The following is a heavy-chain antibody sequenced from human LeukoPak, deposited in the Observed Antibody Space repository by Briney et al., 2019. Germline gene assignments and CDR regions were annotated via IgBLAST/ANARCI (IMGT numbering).Heavy chain of an antibody. CDR3: ARRPDYGDYYDY. D-gene: IGHD4-17*01. Sequence: ASETLSLTCTVSGGSISSHYWSWIRQPPGKGLEWIGYIYYSGITNYNPSLKSRVTISVDTSKNQFSLKLSSVTAADTAVYYCARRPDYGDYYDYWGQGTLVTVSS. CDR1: GGSISSHY. J-gene: IGHJ4*02. V-gene: IGHV4-59*11. CDR2: IYYSGIT.